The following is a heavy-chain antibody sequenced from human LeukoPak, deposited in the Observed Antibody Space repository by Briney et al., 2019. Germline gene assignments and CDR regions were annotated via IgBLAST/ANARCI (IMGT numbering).Heavy chain of an antibody. CDR3: ARGLYYFDY. CDR2: IKQDGSEK. CDR1: X. J-gene: IGHJ4*02. Sequence: XMXWXXXXRGKGLEWVANIKQDGSEKYYVDSVKGRFTISRDNAKNSLYLQMNSLRAEDTAVYYCARGLYYFDYWGQGTLVTVSS. V-gene: IGHV3-7*01.